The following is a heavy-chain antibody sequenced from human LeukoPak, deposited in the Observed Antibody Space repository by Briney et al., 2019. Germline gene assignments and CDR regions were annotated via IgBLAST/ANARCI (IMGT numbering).Heavy chain of an antibody. J-gene: IGHJ4*02. Sequence: SETLSLTCAVYGGSFSGYYWNWIRQPPGKGLEWIGEINHSGSTNYNPSLKSRVTISVDTSKNQFSLKLSSVTAADTAVYYCAREDVTTVTFDYWGQGTLVTVSS. CDR2: INHSGST. CDR3: AREDVTTVTFDY. D-gene: IGHD4-17*01. V-gene: IGHV4-34*01. CDR1: GGSFSGYY.